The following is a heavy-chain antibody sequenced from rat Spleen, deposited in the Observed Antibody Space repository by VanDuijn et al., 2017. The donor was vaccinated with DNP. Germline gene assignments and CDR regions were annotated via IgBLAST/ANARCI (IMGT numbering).Heavy chain of an antibody. D-gene: IGHD3-1*01. CDR3: TRDRVSSIPFDY. CDR1: GFSLTSYN. CDR2: IWNTGGT. V-gene: IGHV2-41*01. J-gene: IGHJ2*01. Sequence: QVQLKESGPGLVQPSQTLSLTCTVAGFSLTSYNVHWVRQPPGKALEWMGSIWNTGGTQYNSALRSRLSISKDTSKSQVFLKMNSLQTEDTATYYCTRDRVSSIPFDYWGQGVMVTVSS.